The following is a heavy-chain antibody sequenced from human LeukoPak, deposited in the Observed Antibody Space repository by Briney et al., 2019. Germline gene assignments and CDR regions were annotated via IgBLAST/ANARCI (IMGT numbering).Heavy chain of an antibody. D-gene: IGHD3-10*01. V-gene: IGHV3-7*01. CDR2: INPDGSEK. CDR1: GFTFSSYW. CDR3: ARVWYFGDSAWRYFGY. J-gene: IGHJ4*02. Sequence: GGSLRHPCAASGFTFSSYWMSWVRQAPGKGLEWVANINPDGSEKQYVDSVKGRFTTSRDNAKNSLYLQMNSLRAEDTAVYYCARVWYFGDSAWRYFGYWGQEALLTVSS.